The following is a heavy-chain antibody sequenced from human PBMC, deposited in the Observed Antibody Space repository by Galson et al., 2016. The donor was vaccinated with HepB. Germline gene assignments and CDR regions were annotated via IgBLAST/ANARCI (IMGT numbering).Heavy chain of an antibody. Sequence: SMKQSYARSFFAVWHTWIRWVRQAPGKGLEWVANRKQDGNEKYYVDSVKGRFTISRDNSKNTLYLQMNSLGAEDTAIYYCAVRYSSIWYFQHWGRGTLVSVSS. V-gene: IGHV3-7*03. CDR1: FFAVWHTW. D-gene: IGHD6-13*01. CDR2: RKQDGNEK. CDR3: AVRYSSIWYFQH. J-gene: IGHJ1*01.